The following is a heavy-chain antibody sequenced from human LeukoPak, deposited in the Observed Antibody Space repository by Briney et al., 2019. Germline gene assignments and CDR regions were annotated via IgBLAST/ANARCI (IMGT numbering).Heavy chain of an antibody. Sequence: PGGSLRLSCAASGFTFSSYEMNWVRQAPGKGLEWVSYISSSGSTIYYADSVKGRFTISRDNAKNSLYLQMNSLRAEGTAVYYCARVRDSGYVYFDYWGQGTLVTVSS. CDR3: ARVRDSGYVYFDY. V-gene: IGHV3-48*03. D-gene: IGHD5-12*01. CDR1: GFTFSSYE. CDR2: ISSSGSTI. J-gene: IGHJ4*02.